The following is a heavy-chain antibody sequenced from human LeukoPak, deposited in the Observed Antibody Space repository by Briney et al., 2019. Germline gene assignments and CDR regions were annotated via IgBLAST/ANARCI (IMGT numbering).Heavy chain of an antibody. J-gene: IGHJ6*02. V-gene: IGHV3-30-3*01. CDR2: ISYDGSNK. Sequence: PGRSLRLSCAASGFTFSNFAMHWVRQAPGKGLEWVAVISYDGSNKYYADSVKGRFTISRDNPKNTLYLQMSSLRGEDTAVYYCARGLGYDSLFYYGIDVWGQGTTVTVSS. CDR3: ARGLGYDSLFYYGIDV. D-gene: IGHD5-12*01. CDR1: GFTFSNFA.